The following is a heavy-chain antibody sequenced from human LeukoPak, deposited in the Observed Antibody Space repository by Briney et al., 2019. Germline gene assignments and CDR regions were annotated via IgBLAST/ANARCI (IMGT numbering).Heavy chain of an antibody. D-gene: IGHD2-15*01. Sequence: GESLKISCKGSGYNFNSYWIGWVRQMPGKGLEWMGIIYPGDSDTITRDSPSFQGQVTISADKSISTAFLQWSSLKASDTAMYYCAKSSPRGYGAFDIWGQGTMVTVSS. J-gene: IGHJ3*02. CDR3: AKSSPRGYGAFDI. V-gene: IGHV5-51*01. CDR2: IYPGDSDTIT. CDR1: GYNFNSYW.